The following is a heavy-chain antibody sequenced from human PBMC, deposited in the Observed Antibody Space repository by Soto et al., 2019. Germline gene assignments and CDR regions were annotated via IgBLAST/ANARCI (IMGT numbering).Heavy chain of an antibody. CDR2: INSDGSST. J-gene: IGHJ4*02. CDR1: GFTFSTYA. CDR3: ARGFIVDY. D-gene: IGHD1-26*01. Sequence: GGSLRLSCAASGFTFSTYAMNWVRQAPGKGLVWVSRINSDGSSTSYADSVKVRFTIARDNAKNTLYLQMNSLRAEDTAVYYCARGFIVDYWGQGTLVTVSS. V-gene: IGHV3-74*01.